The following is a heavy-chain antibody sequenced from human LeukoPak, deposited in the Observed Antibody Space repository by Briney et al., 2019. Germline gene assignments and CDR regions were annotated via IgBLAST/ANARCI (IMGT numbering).Heavy chain of an antibody. J-gene: IGHJ4*02. CDR2: IIPILGIA. D-gene: IGHD3-9*01. V-gene: IGHV1-69*04. CDR1: GGTFSSYA. Sequence: SVKVSCKASGGTFSSYAISWGRQAPGQGLEWLGRIIPILGIANYAQKFQGRVTITADKSTSTAYMELSSLRSEDTAVYYCARDGRLRYFDTNPPDYWGQGTLVTVSS. CDR3: ARDGRLRYFDTNPPDY.